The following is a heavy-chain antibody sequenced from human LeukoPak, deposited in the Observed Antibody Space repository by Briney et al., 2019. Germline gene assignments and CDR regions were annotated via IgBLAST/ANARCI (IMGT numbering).Heavy chain of an antibody. CDR1: GFIFSSYA. D-gene: IGHD2-2*01. Sequence: EGSLRLSCAASGFIFSSYAMNWVRQAPGKGLEWVSTMSGSGGSTYYADSVKGRFTISRDNSKNTLYLQMNSLRAEDTAVYYCARDRGTKYQLQKLRYMDVWGKGTTVTVSS. CDR2: MSGSGGST. V-gene: IGHV3-23*01. J-gene: IGHJ6*03. CDR3: ARDRGTKYQLQKLRYMDV.